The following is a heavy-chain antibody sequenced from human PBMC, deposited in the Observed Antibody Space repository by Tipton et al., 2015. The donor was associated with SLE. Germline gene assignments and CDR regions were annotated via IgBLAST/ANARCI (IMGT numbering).Heavy chain of an antibody. D-gene: IGHD2-2*01. J-gene: IGHJ6*02. CDR2: IYPGDSDT. Sequence: QLVQSGAEVKKPGEPLKISCKVFGSGFASLSDTYWIAWVRQMPGKGLEWMGIIYPGDSDTRYSPSFQGQVTISVDKSITTAYLQWSSLKASDTAMYYCARQDQRGYYYYGLDVWGQGTTVTVSS. V-gene: IGHV5-51*01. CDR3: ARQDQRGYYYYGLDV. CDR1: GSGFASLSDTYW.